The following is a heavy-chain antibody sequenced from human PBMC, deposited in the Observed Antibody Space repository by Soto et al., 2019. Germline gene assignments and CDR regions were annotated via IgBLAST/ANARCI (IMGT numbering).Heavy chain of an antibody. J-gene: IGHJ5*02. CDR3: ARAVVNCISPNCYRIQPDWFDP. D-gene: IGHD2-2*01. CDR1: GGTFSRYT. Sequence: GASVKVSFKASGGTFSRYTFTLVRQAPGQGLEWMGRIIPILDIPNYAQNFQGRVTITADKSASTAYLELSRLTSEDTAVYFCARAVVNCISPNCYRIQPDWFDPWGQGTLVTVSS. CDR2: IIPILDIP. V-gene: IGHV1-69*02.